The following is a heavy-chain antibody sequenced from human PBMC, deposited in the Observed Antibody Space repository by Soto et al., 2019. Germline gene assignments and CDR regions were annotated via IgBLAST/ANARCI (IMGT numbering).Heavy chain of an antibody. J-gene: IGHJ4*02. CDR3: ARGLVNGIAAMHIDY. CDR1: GGTFSSYT. Sequence: ASVKVSCKASGGTFSSYTISWVRQAPGQGLEWMGRIIPILGIANYAQKFQGRVTITADKSTSTAYMELSSLRSEDTAVYYCARGLVNGIAAMHIDYWGQGTLVTVSS. V-gene: IGHV1-69*02. D-gene: IGHD6-13*01. CDR2: IIPILGIA.